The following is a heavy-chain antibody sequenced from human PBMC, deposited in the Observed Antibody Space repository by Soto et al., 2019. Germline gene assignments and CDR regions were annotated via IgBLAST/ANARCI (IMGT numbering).Heavy chain of an antibody. D-gene: IGHD6-19*01. CDR2: IIPIFGTA. CDR3: ARENGQWLADYYYYGRDL. J-gene: IGHJ6*02. V-gene: IGHV1-69*13. CDR1: GDTVSIYA. Sequence: SVEVGSKASGDTVSIYAVGGVRKTAGQGLEWMGGIIPIFGTANYAQKFQGRVTITADESTSTAYMELSSLRSEDTAVYYCARENGQWLADYYYYGRDLWAQGTTVTVS.